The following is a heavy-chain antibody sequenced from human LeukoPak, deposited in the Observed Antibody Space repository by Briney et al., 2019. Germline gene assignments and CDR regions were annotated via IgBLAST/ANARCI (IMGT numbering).Heavy chain of an antibody. CDR2: IYSSGNT. V-gene: IGHV4-39*01. J-gene: IGHJ5*02. D-gene: IGHD3-3*01. Sequence: SETLSLTCTVSGGSISTTNYYWGWIRQPPGRDLEWIGSIYSSGNTYYNPSLESRVTISLDTSKNQLSLKLTSATAADASVYYCARHSGLRSPFDPWGQGTLVTVSS. CDR1: GGSISTTNYY. CDR3: ARHSGLRSPFDP.